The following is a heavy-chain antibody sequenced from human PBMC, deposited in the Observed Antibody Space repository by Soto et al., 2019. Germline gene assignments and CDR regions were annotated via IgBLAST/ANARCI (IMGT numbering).Heavy chain of an antibody. Sequence: QVQLVQSGAEVKMPGSSVKVSCKASGGTFSTYAMTWVRQAPGQGLEWMGGIIPIFGTANYPQKFQGRVTITADESTSTAYMELSSLRSEETAVYYCARSQDSSGYWNNCFDPWGQGTLVTVSS. D-gene: IGHD3-22*01. CDR2: IIPIFGTA. J-gene: IGHJ5*02. CDR1: GGTFSTYA. V-gene: IGHV1-69*01. CDR3: ARSQDSSGYWNNCFDP.